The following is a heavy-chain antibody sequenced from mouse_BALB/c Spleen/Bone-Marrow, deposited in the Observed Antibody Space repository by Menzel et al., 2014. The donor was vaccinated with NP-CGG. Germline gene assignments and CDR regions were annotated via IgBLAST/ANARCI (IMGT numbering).Heavy chain of an antibody. Sequence: QVQLQQSGPGLVAPSQSLSITCTVSGFSLTGYGVNWVRQPPGKGLEWLGMIWGDGSTDYNSALKSRLSISKDNSKSQVFLKMYSLQTDDTARYYCARDAGTGRFAYWGQGTLVTVSA. CDR2: IWGDGST. CDR1: GFSLTGYG. V-gene: IGHV2-6-7*01. J-gene: IGHJ3*01. CDR3: ARDAGTGRFAY. D-gene: IGHD4-1*01.